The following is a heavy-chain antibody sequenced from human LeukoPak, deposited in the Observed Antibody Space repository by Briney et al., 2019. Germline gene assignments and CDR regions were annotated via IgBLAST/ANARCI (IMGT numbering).Heavy chain of an antibody. J-gene: IGHJ6*02. CDR3: ARDVAAAGYYYYGMDV. Sequence: ASVKVSCEASGYTFTSYGISWVRQAPGQGLEWMGWISAYNGNTNYAQKLQGRVTMTTDTSTSTAYMELRSLRSDDTAVYYCARDVAAAGYYYYGMDVWGQGTTVTVSS. V-gene: IGHV1-18*01. D-gene: IGHD6-13*01. CDR2: ISAYNGNT. CDR1: GYTFTSYG.